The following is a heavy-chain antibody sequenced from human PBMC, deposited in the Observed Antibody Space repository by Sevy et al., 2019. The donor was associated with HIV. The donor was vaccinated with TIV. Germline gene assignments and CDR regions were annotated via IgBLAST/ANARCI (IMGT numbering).Heavy chain of an antibody. D-gene: IGHD6-6*01. CDR1: GFTFSSYA. J-gene: IGHJ4*02. CDR3: VKEGYSSSSVLDY. Sequence: GGSLRLSCSASGFTFSSYAMHWVRQAPGKGLEYVSAISSNGGSTYYADSVKGRLTISRDNSKNTLYLQMSSLRAEDTAVYYCVKEGYSSSSVLDYWGQGTLVTVSS. V-gene: IGHV3-64D*06. CDR2: ISSNGGST.